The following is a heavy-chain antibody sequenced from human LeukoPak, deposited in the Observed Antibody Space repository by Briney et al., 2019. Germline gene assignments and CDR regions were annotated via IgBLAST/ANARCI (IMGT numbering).Heavy chain of an antibody. Sequence: ASVKVSCKASGYTFTAYYMHWVRQAPGQGLEWMGWINPNSGGTNYAQKFQGRITMTRDTSISTAYMELSRLRSDDTAVYYCARDRVVVPAAFDYWGQGTLVTVSS. CDR2: INPNSGGT. CDR1: GYTFTAYY. CDR3: ARDRVVVPAAFDY. J-gene: IGHJ4*02. V-gene: IGHV1-2*02. D-gene: IGHD2-2*01.